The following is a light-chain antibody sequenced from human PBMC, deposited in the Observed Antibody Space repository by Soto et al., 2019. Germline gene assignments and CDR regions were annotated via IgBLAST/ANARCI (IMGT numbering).Light chain of an antibody. J-gene: IGKJ1*01. Sequence: DIQMTQSPSTLPASVGDRVTVTCRASQSIRSLLAWYQEKPGKAPKLLIYKASLLETGVPSRFSGSASGTEFTLTISSLKTDDFGTYYCQQYNSHPWTFGQGTKVEMK. CDR3: QQYNSHPWT. CDR1: QSIRSL. CDR2: KAS. V-gene: IGKV1-5*03.